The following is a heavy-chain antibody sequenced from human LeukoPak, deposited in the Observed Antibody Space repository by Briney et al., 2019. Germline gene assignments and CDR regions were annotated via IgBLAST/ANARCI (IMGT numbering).Heavy chain of an antibody. J-gene: IGHJ5*02. CDR1: GYTFTGYY. CDR2: INPNSGGT. Sequence: GASVKVSCKASGYTFTGYYMHWVRQAPGQGLEWMGWINPNSGGTNYAQKFQGRVTMTRDTSISTAYMELSRLRSDDTAVYYCARARAVAGKKTNWFDPWGQGTLVTVSS. D-gene: IGHD6-19*01. CDR3: ARARAVAGKKTNWFDP. V-gene: IGHV1-2*02.